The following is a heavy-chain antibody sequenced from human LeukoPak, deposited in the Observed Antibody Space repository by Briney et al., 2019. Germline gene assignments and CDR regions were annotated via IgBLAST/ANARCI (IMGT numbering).Heavy chain of an antibody. J-gene: IGHJ4*02. D-gene: IGHD2-2*01. Sequence: SETLSLTCAVYGGSFSGYYWSWIRQPPGKGLEWIGEINHSGSTNYNPSLKSRVPISVDESTHQFSLKLSTVTAGDTAVYYCARESAIGAYFDYWAQGTLVTVSS. V-gene: IGHV4-34*01. CDR1: GGSFSGYY. CDR2: INHSGST. CDR3: ARESAIGAYFDY.